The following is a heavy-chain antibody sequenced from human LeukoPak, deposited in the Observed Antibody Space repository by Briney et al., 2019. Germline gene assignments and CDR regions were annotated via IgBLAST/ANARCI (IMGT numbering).Heavy chain of an antibody. V-gene: IGHV4-31*03. Sequence: SETLSLTCTVSGGSISSGGYYWSWIRQHPGKGLEWIGYIYYSGSTYYNPSLKSRVTISVDTSKNQFSLKLSSVTAADTAVYYCARTSPLYSSGWYGAFDPWGQGTLVTVSS. D-gene: IGHD6-19*01. CDR3: ARTSPLYSSGWYGAFDP. CDR2: IYYSGST. CDR1: GGSISSGGYY. J-gene: IGHJ5*02.